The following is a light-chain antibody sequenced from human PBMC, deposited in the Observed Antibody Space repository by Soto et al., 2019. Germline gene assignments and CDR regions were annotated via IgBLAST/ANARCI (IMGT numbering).Light chain of an antibody. CDR3: QKYNIAPSWT. V-gene: IGKV1-27*01. CDR2: SAS. CDR1: QGISNY. J-gene: IGKJ1*01. Sequence: DIQMTQSPSSLSASVGDRVTITYRSSQGISNYLACYQRKPGKVPDLLISSASTLQSGAPSRFSGSGSGTDFTPTIISLQPEAVATHYCQKYNIAPSWTFCQGTKVEIK.